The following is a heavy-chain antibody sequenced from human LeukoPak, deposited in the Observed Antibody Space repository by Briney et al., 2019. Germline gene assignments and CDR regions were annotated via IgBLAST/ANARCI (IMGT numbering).Heavy chain of an antibody. CDR1: GFTFSDYY. CDR2: ISSSSNYI. J-gene: IGHJ4*02. CDR3: ARETYYYDSSGYYDY. Sequence: GGSLRLSCVASGFTFSDYYMNWVRQAPGKGLDWVSSISSSSNYIYYADSVKGRFTISRDNAKNSLYLQMNSLRAEDTAVYYCARETYYYDSSGYYDYWGQGTLVTVSS. V-gene: IGHV3-21*01. D-gene: IGHD3-22*01.